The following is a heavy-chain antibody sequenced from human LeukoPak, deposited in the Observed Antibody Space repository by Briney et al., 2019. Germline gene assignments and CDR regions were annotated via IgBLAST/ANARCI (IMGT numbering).Heavy chain of an antibody. V-gene: IGHV1-2*02. CDR2: MNPNSGGT. CDR1: GYTLTGYY. Sequence: ASVKVSCKASGYTLTGYYMHWVRQAPGQGLEWMGWMNPNSGGTKYAQKFQGRVTMTRDTSISTAYLQWSSLKASDTAMYYCARHSNTYIMDVWGQGTTVTVSS. D-gene: IGHD2-21*01. CDR3: ARHSNTYIMDV. J-gene: IGHJ6*02.